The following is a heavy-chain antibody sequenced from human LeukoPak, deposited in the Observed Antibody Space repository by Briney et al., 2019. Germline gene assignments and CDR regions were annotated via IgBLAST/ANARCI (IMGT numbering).Heavy chain of an antibody. J-gene: IGHJ4*02. D-gene: IGHD2-2*01. Sequence: GGSLRLSCSASGFTFSSYSMNWVRQAPGKGLEWVSSISSSSSSYIYYADSVKGRFTISRDNAKNSLYLQMNSLRAEDTAVYYCATDCSSTSCYAYWGQGTLVTVSS. V-gene: IGHV3-21*01. CDR3: ATDCSSTSCYAY. CDR2: ISSSSSSYI. CDR1: GFTFSSYS.